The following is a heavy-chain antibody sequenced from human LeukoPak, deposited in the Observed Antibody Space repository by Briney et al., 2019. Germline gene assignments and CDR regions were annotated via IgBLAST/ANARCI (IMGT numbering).Heavy chain of an antibody. CDR1: GGTFSSYA. CDR2: IIPIFGTA. J-gene: IGHJ3*02. CDR3: AITYYDILTGYCVYDAFDI. Sequence: ASVKVSCKASGGTFSSYAISWVRQAPGPGLEWMGGIIPIFGTANYAQKFQGRVTITADKSTSTAYMELGSLRSEDTAVYYCAITYYDILTGYCVYDAFDIWGQGTMVTVSS. V-gene: IGHV1-69*06. D-gene: IGHD3-9*01.